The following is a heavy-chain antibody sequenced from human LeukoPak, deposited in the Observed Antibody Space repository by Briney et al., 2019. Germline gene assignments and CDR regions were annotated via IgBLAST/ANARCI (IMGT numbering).Heavy chain of an antibody. CDR3: TTDTDLGSYYDYVWGSYRYNPIEY. Sequence: PGGSLRLSCAASGFTFSNAWMNWVRQAPGKGLEWVGRIKSKTDGGTTDYAAPVKGRFTISRDDSKNTLYLQMNSLKTEDTAVYYCTTDTDLGSYYDYVWGSYRYNPIEYWGQGTLVTVSS. CDR1: GFTFSNAW. CDR2: IKSKTDGGTT. J-gene: IGHJ4*02. V-gene: IGHV3-15*07. D-gene: IGHD3-16*02.